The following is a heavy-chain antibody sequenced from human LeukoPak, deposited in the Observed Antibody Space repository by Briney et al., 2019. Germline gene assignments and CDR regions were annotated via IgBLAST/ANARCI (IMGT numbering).Heavy chain of an antibody. Sequence: HPGGSLRLSCSASGFTFSAYTMNWVRQAPGQGLEWVSYISSGSSSVYYADSVKGRFTISRDNAKNSLYLQMNSLRAEDTAVYYCARPVDYNAGDYWGQGTLVTVSS. V-gene: IGHV3-48*04. D-gene: IGHD5-12*01. J-gene: IGHJ4*02. CDR1: GFTFSAYT. CDR2: ISSGSSSV. CDR3: ARPVDYNAGDY.